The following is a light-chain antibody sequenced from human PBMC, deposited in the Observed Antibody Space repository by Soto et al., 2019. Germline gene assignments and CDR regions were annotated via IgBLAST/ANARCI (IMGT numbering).Light chain of an antibody. V-gene: IGKV1-8*01. CDR2: AAS. CDR1: QGISSY. J-gene: IGKJ2*03. CDR3: QQYYYTPYS. Sequence: AIRMTQSPSSLSASTGDRVTITCRASQGISSYLAWYQQKPGKAPKLLIYAASTLQSGVPSRFSGSGSGTDFTLTISCLQSEDFATYYCQQYYYTPYSFGQGTKLEIK.